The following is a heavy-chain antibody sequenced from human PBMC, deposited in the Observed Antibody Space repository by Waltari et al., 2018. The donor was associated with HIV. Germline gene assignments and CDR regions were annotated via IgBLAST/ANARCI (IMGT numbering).Heavy chain of an antibody. V-gene: IGHV1-46*01. D-gene: IGHD1-26*01. CDR1: GYTFASYY. CDR3: ARDLSIVGATAYFDY. CDR2: INPSGVSK. Sequence: QVQLVQSGAEVKKPGASVKVSCKASGYTFASYYMHWVRQAPGQGLEWMGIINPSGVSKRYAQKCQGRVTMTRDMSTSTVYMELSSLRSEDTAVYYCARDLSIVGATAYFDYWGQGTLVTVSS. J-gene: IGHJ4*02.